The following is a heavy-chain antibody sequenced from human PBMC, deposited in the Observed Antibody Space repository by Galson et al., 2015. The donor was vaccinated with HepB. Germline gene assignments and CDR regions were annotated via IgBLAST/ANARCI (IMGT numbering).Heavy chain of an antibody. Sequence: SLRLSCAASGFSLSAYNMNWVRQAPGKGLEWVSSISGSTYIYYKDSVQGRFTISRDTAENSVYLQMNSLRVEDTAVYYCARASGSYDVLTGYSSYFDLWGPGTLVTVSS. V-gene: IGHV3-69-1*01. CDR3: ARASGSYDVLTGYSSYFDL. J-gene: IGHJ4*02. CDR1: GFSLSAYN. CDR2: ISGSTYI. D-gene: IGHD3-9*01.